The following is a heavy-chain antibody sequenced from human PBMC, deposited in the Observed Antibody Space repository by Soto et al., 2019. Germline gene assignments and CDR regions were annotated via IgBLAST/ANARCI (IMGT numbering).Heavy chain of an antibody. CDR1: GFTFSNYA. CDR2: ISGSGDNT. J-gene: IGHJ4*02. V-gene: IGHV3-23*01. D-gene: IGHD2-21*02. CDR3: PNRPFAARHTAY. Sequence: EVQLLESGGGLVQPGGSLRLSCAASGFTFSNYAMTWVRQAPGKGLEWVSTISGSGDNTYYADSVRGRFTISRDNSKNPLYLQINSLRADAPAVYYCPNRPFAARHTAYWGQETLVPVSS.